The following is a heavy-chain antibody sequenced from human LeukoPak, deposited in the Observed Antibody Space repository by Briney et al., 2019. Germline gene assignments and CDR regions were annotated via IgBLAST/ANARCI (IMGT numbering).Heavy chain of an antibody. CDR1: GFTFSNYG. D-gene: IGHD6-13*01. Sequence: GGSLRLSCAASGFTFSNYGMHWVRQAPGKGLEWVAFIRYDGSNKYYADSVKGRFTISRDNSKNTLYLQMNSLRAEDTAVYYCAKDADLRIAADWNWFDPWGQGTLVTVSS. V-gene: IGHV3-30*02. J-gene: IGHJ5*02. CDR2: IRYDGSNK. CDR3: AKDADLRIAADWNWFDP.